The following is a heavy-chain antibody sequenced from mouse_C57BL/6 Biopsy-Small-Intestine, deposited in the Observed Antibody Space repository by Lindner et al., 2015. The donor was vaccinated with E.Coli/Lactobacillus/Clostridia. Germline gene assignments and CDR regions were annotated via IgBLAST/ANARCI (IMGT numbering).Heavy chain of an antibody. CDR3: ARGTYYYGSSYAVY. J-gene: IGHJ3*01. Sequence: VQLQESGPELVKPGASVKISCKASGYSFTDYNMNWVKQSNGKSLEWIGVINPNYDTSSYNQKFLGKASLTVDQSSSTAYMQLNSLTSEDSAVYYCARGTYYYGSSYAVYWGQGTLVTVSA. V-gene: IGHV1-39*01. D-gene: IGHD1-1*01. CDR2: INPNYDTS. CDR1: GYSFTDYN.